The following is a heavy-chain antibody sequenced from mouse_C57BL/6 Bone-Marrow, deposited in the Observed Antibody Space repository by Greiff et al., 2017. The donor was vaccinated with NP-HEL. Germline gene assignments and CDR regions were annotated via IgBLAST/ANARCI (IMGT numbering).Heavy chain of an antibody. CDR2: IWGVGST. V-gene: IGHV2-6*01. D-gene: IGHD4-1*01. J-gene: IGHJ4*01. CDR1: GFSLTSYG. Sequence: LQLQESGPGLVAPSQSLSITCTVSGFSLTSYGVDWVRQSPGKGLEWLGVIWGVGSTNYNSALKSRLSISKDNSKSQVFLKMNSLQTDDTAMYYCASLTGTDYAMDYWGQGTSVTVSS. CDR3: ASLTGTDYAMDY.